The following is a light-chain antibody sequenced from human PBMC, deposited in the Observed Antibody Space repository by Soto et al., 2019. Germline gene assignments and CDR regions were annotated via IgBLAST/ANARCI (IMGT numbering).Light chain of an antibody. CDR2: TTS. CDR1: QSISTY. J-gene: IGKJ4*02. CDR3: QQSYSRPRT. V-gene: IGKV1-39*01. Sequence: DIQMTQSPSSLSAYVGDRVTITCRASQSISTYLNWYLQKPGKAPNLLIYTTSILESGVPSRFSGSGSGTDFTLTISSLQPEDFATYFCQQSYSRPRTFGGGTKVDIK.